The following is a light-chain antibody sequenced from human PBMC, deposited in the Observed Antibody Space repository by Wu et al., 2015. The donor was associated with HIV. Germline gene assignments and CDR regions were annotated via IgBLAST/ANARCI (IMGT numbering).Light chain of an antibody. CDR3: QYYGTSLLT. J-gene: IGKJ4*01. CDR1: XSVSKPP. Sequence: PGERSHPVSCRASXSVSKPPILALVPNKNPRPGSPDSSIYHTLSRATGIPDRFSGGASGTDFTLTINGLQPEDFAVYYCQYYGTSLLTFGGGTKVEI. CDR2: HTL. V-gene: IGKV3-20*01.